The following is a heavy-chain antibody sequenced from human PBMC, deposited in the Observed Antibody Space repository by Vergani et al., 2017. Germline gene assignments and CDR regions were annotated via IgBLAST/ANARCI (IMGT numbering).Heavy chain of an antibody. CDR3: ARDLRVTTVTYDAFDI. D-gene: IGHD4-17*01. Sequence: QVQLVQSGAEVKKPGSSVKVSCKASGGTFSSYAISWVRQAPGQGLEWMGEIIPIFGTANYAQKFQGRVTITADESTSTAYMELSSLRSEDTAVYYCARDLRVTTVTYDAFDIWGQGTMVTVSS. V-gene: IGHV1-69*12. J-gene: IGHJ3*02. CDR2: IIPIFGTA. CDR1: GGTFSSYA.